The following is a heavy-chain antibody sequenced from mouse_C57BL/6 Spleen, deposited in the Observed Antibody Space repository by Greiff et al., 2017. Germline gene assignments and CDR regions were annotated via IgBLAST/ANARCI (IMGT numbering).Heavy chain of an antibody. CDR2: IDPSDSYT. Sequence: QVQLKQPGAELVRPGTSVKLSCKASGYTFTSYWMHWVQQRPGQGLEWIGVIDPSDSYTNYNQQFKGKATLTVDTSSSTAYMQLSSLTSEDSAVYYCANYYGSSLAWFAYWGKGTRGTVSA. J-gene: IGHJ3*01. CDR3: ANYYGSSLAWFAY. CDR1: GYTFTSYW. D-gene: IGHD1-1*01. V-gene: IGHV1-59*01.